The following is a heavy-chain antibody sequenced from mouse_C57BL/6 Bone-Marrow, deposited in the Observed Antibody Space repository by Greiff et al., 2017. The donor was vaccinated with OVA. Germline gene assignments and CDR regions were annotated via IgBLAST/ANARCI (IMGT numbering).Heavy chain of an antibody. CDR1: GYTFTDYE. CDR3: TTYSNHPFAY. V-gene: IGHV1-15*01. J-gene: IGHJ3*01. CDR2: IDPETGGT. Sequence: VQLQQSGAELVRPGASVTLSCKASGYTFTDYEMHWVQQTPVHGLEWIGAIDPETGGTAYNQKFKGKAILTADKSSSTAYMELRSLTSEDSAVYYCTTYSNHPFAYWGQGTLVTVSA. D-gene: IGHD2-5*01.